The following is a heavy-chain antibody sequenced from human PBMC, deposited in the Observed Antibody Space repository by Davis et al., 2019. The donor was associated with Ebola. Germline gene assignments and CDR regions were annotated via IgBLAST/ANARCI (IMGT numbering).Heavy chain of an antibody. V-gene: IGHV3-48*03. Sequence: GGSLRLSCADSGVTVRRDYMSWVRQAPGKGLEWISYISDSGSTTYYTDSVKGRCTISRDNAKNSLYLQMNTLRVEDTAVYFCATSESFFDYAAYFHNWGQGTLLTVSS. CDR1: GVTVRRDY. CDR3: ATSESFFDYAAYFHN. CDR2: ISDSGSTT. J-gene: IGHJ4*01. D-gene: IGHD3-16*01.